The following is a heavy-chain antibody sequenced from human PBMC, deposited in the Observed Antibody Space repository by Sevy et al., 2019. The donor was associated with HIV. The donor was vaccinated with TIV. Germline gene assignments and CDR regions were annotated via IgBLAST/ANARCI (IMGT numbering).Heavy chain of an antibody. D-gene: IGHD2-15*01. CDR1: GFTFSNAW. CDR2: IKSKTDGGTT. V-gene: IGHV3-15*07. CDR3: TTDSRRFSVVVDLRYYYYGMDV. Sequence: GGSLRLSCAASGFTFSNAWMNWVRQAPGKGLEWVGRIKSKTDGGTTDYAATVKGRFTISRDDSKNTLYMQMNSLKTEDTAVYYCTTDSRRFSVVVDLRYYYYGMDVWGQGTTVTVSS. J-gene: IGHJ6*02.